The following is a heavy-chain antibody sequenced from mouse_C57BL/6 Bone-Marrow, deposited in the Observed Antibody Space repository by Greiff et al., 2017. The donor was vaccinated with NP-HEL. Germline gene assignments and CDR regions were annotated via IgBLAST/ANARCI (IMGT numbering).Heavy chain of an antibody. D-gene: IGHD2-5*01. CDR3: ARYYSNYWYFDV. Sequence: QVQLQQPGAELVKPGASVKLSCKASGYTFTSYWMHWVKQRTGQGLEWIGMIHPNSGSTNYNEKFKSKATLTVDKSSSTAYMQLSSLTSEDSAVYYCARYYSNYWYFDVWGTGTTVTVSS. J-gene: IGHJ1*03. CDR1: GYTFTSYW. CDR2: IHPNSGST. V-gene: IGHV1-64*01.